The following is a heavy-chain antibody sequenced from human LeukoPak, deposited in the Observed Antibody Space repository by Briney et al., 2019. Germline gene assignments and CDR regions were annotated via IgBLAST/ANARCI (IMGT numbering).Heavy chain of an antibody. CDR3: AKTIAFPSASGSYFRRGWFDP. J-gene: IGHJ5*02. V-gene: IGHV3-23*01. D-gene: IGHD1-26*01. Sequence: PGGSLRLSCAASGFTFSSYAMSWVRQAPAKGMDLVSDISGSGGSTYYADSVKGRFTISRDNSKNTLYLQMNSMRAEDTAVYYCAKTIAFPSASGSYFRRGWFDPWGQGTLVTVSS. CDR1: GFTFSSYA. CDR2: ISGSGGST.